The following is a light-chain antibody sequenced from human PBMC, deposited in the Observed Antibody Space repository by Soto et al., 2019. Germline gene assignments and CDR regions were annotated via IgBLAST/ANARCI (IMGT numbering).Light chain of an antibody. CDR1: QSVSSY. J-gene: IGKJ4*01. Sequence: PGERVTLSCRASQSVSSYLAWYQQKPGQAPRLLIYDASNRATGIPARFSGSGSGTDFTLTISSLEPEDFAVYYCQQRSNWPPFTFGGGTKVEIK. CDR2: DAS. CDR3: QQRSNWPPFT. V-gene: IGKV3-11*01.